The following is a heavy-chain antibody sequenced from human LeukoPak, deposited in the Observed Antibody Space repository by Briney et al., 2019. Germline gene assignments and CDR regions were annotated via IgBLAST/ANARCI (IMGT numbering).Heavy chain of an antibody. D-gene: IGHD5-12*01. CDR1: GYMFTGFY. Sequence: ASVKVSCKASGYMFTGFYIHWVRQAPGQGLEWRGWINPNTGGTNFAQKFQGRVTITRDTSISTAYMELNRLTSNDTAVYYCARDGIGVYTGYSRNVLDSWGQGTLVTVSS. J-gene: IGHJ4*02. V-gene: IGHV1-2*02. CDR3: ARDGIGVYTGYSRNVLDS. CDR2: INPNTGGT.